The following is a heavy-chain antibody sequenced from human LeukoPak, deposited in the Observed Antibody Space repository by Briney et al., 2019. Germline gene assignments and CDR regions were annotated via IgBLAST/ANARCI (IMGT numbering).Heavy chain of an antibody. Sequence: GGSLRLSCAASGFTFYNFAMSWVRQAPGKGLEWVSGISGSGGTTYYTDSVKGRFTISRDTSKNTLYLQMNSLRAEDTAVYCCARAMMVVTNLWGVFDYWGQGNLVTVSS. CDR3: ARAMMVVTNLWGVFDY. CDR2: ISGSGGTT. CDR1: GFTFYNFA. J-gene: IGHJ4*02. D-gene: IGHD3-22*01. V-gene: IGHV3-23*01.